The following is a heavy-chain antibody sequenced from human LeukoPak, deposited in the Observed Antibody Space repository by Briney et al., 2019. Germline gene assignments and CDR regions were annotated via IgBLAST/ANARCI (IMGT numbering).Heavy chain of an antibody. D-gene: IGHD6-19*01. CDR1: GFPLSKQL. Sequence: PGGSLRLSHAPSGFPLSKQLMLWVRQAPGKGLESVSRINTDGTVTTYADSVKGRFTVTTNDADNTMLLQMNSARYEDTAVYYCATKQWLAPPPDSWGQGTLVTVSS. V-gene: IGHV3-74*01. J-gene: IGHJ4*02. CDR2: INTDGTVT. CDR3: ATKQWLAPPPDS.